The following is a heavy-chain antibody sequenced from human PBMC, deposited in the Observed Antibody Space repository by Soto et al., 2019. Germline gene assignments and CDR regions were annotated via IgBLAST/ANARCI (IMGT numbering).Heavy chain of an antibody. D-gene: IGHD3-16*02. CDR2: IDQDGSEK. J-gene: IGHJ4*02. CDR1: GFTFSSYW. CDR3: ARGGYRSPLDY. Sequence: GGSLRLSCAASGFTFSSYWMTWVRQAPGKGLEWVANIDQDGSEKYYVDSVKGRFIISRDNAKNSLYLQMNSLRAEDTAVYYCARGGYRSPLDYWGQGTLVTVSS. V-gene: IGHV3-7*01.